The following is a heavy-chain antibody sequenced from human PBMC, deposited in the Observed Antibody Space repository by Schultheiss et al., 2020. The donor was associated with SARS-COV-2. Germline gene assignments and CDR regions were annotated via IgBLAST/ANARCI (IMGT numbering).Heavy chain of an antibody. V-gene: IGHV4-61*01. D-gene: IGHD2/OR15-2a*01. CDR2: IYYSGST. Sequence: SQTLSLTCTVSGGSVSSGSYYWSWIRQPPGKGLEWIGYIYYSGSTNYNPSLKSRVTISVDTSKNQFSLKLTSVTAADTAVYYCARGFRTSLGASWFASWGQGLLVTVSS. CDR3: ARGFRTSLGASWFAS. CDR1: GGSVSSGSYY. J-gene: IGHJ5*01.